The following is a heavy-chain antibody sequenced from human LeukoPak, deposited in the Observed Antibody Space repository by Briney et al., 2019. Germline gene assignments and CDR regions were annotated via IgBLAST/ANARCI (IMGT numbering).Heavy chain of an antibody. CDR1: GYTFTSYG. Sequence: ASVKVSCKASGYTFTSYGISWVRQAPGQGLEWMGWISAYNGNTDYAQKLQGRVTMTTDTSTSTAYMELRSLRSDDTAMYYCATYSPTGGSGIPGNGPFDYWGQGTVVTVSS. J-gene: IGHJ4*02. D-gene: IGHD4-23*01. V-gene: IGHV1-18*01. CDR3: ATYSPTGGSGIPGNGPFDY. CDR2: ISAYNGNT.